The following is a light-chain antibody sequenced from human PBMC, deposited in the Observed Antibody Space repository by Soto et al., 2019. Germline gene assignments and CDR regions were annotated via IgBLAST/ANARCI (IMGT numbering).Light chain of an antibody. Sequence: IQLTQSPSSLSASVGDRVTVTCRASQGIGTYLVWYQQKSGKAPTVLIYASSTLQTGVPSRFSGSGSGTDFPLTISSLHPEDVATYYCQQVDSYPSTFGQGTKVDIK. CDR3: QQVDSYPST. V-gene: IGKV1-9*01. CDR2: ASS. J-gene: IGKJ1*01. CDR1: QGIGTY.